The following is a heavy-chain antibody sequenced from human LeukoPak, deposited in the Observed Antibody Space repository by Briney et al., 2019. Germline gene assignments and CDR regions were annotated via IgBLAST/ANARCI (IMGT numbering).Heavy chain of an antibody. D-gene: IGHD6-6*01. CDR3: AKRVDYSSSSGGYFDY. CDR1: GFTFSSYW. CDR2: IKQDGSEK. V-gene: IGHV3-7*03. J-gene: IGHJ4*02. Sequence: GGSLRLSCAASGFTFSSYWMSWVRQAPGKGLEWVANIKQDGSEKYYVDSVKGRFTISRDNAKNTLYLQVKSLRAEDTALYYCAKRVDYSSSSGGYFDYWGQGILVTVSS.